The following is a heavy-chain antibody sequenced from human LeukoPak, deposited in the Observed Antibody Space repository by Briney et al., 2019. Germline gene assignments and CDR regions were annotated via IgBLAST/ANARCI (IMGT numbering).Heavy chain of an antibody. D-gene: IGHD2-15*01. J-gene: IGHJ2*01. V-gene: IGHV3-74*01. CDR1: GFSISTYW. Sequence: PGGSLRLSCAASGFSISTYWIHWVRQAPGKGLVWVSRINPDGSTTYYADSVKGRITISRDNAKNTLYLQMNSLRAEDTAVYYCARDILSGLTKYFDLWGRGALVAVSS. CDR3: ARDILSGLTKYFDL. CDR2: INPDGSTT.